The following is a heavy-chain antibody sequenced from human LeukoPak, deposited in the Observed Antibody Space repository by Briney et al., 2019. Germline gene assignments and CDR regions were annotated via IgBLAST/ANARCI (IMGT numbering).Heavy chain of an antibody. CDR3: ARDYGGYYYYGMDV. CDR2: ISPGGGTT. V-gene: IGHV3-23*01. Sequence: PGGSLRLSCAASGFTVSSNYMSWVRQSPARGLEWVASISPGGGTTYYADYVKGRFTISRDNSNNTLYVQMNSLRAEDTAVYYCARDYGGYYYYGMDVWGQGTTVTVSS. J-gene: IGHJ6*02. D-gene: IGHD4/OR15-4a*01. CDR1: GFTVSSNY.